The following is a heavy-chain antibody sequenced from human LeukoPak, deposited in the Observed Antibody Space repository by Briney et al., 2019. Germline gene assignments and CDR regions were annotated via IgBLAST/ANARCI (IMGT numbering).Heavy chain of an antibody. CDR1: GGSISSGGYY. V-gene: IGHV4-31*03. Sequence: SETLSLTCTVSGGSISSGGYYWSWIRQHAGKGLEWIGYIYYSGSTYYNPSLKSRVTISVDTSKNQFSLKLSSVTAADTAVYYCARSPYCGGDCPEPGYWGQGTLVTVSS. CDR2: IYYSGST. D-gene: IGHD2-21*02. CDR3: ARSPYCGGDCPEPGY. J-gene: IGHJ4*02.